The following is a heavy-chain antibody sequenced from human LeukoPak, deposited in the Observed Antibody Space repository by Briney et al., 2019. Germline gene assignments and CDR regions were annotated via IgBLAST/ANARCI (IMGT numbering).Heavy chain of an antibody. V-gene: IGHV3-23*01. Sequence: PGGSLRLSCAASGFTFSSYAMSWVRQAPGKGLEWVSAISGSGGSTYYADSVKGRFTISRDNSENTLYLQMNSLRAEDTAVYYCARPLRTLVDAFDIWGQGTMVTVSS. D-gene: IGHD6-6*01. CDR1: GFTFSSYA. CDR2: ISGSGGST. CDR3: ARPLRTLVDAFDI. J-gene: IGHJ3*02.